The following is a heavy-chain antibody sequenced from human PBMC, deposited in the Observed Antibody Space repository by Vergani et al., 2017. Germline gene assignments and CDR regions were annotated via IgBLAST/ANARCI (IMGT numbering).Heavy chain of an antibody. CDR2: IYTSGST. CDR3: ASLSTIFGVY. CDR1: GGSISSGRYY. V-gene: IGHV4-61*02. D-gene: IGHD3-3*01. Sequence: QVQLQESGPGLVKPSQTLSLTCTVSGGSISSGRYYWSWIRQPAGKGLEWIGRIYTSGSTNYNPSLKSRVTMSVDTSKNQFSLKLSSVTAADTAVYYCASLSTIFGVYWGQGTLVTVSS. J-gene: IGHJ4*02.